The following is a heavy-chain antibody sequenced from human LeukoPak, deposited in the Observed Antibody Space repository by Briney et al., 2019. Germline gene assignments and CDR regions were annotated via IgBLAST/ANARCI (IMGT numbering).Heavy chain of an antibody. CDR1: GGSISSSSYY. D-gene: IGHD2-21*01. CDR3: ARHCGGDCYYYYYYYYMDV. CDR2: IYYSGST. V-gene: IGHV4-39*01. J-gene: IGHJ6*03. Sequence: SETLSLTCTVSGGSISSSSYYWGWIRQPPGKGLEWIGSIYYSGSTYYNPSLKSRVTISVDTSKNQFSLKLSSVTAADTAVYYCARHCGGDCYYYYYYYYMDVWGKGTTVTVSS.